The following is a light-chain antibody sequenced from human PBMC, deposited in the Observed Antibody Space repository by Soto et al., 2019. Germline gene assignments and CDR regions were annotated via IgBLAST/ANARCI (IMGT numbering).Light chain of an antibody. CDR3: QQYGSSGT. CDR1: QSVSNNY. Sequence: EIVLTQSPGTLSLSPGERATLSCSASQSVSNNYLAWYQQKPGQAPRLLIYGASNRAPGIPDQFSGSWVGTEFTLPLSRLGAGDFAVYYCQQYGSSGTFGQGTKV. V-gene: IGKV3-20*01. J-gene: IGKJ1*01. CDR2: GAS.